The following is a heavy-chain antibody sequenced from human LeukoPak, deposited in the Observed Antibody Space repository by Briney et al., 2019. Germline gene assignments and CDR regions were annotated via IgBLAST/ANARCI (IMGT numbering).Heavy chain of an antibody. CDR1: GGSISSGGYY. CDR3: ARALGATMVRGVIGKLNWFDP. Sequence: SQTLSLTCTVSGGSISSGGYYWSWIRLHPGKGLEWIGYMYYSGSTYYNPSLKSRVTISVDTSKNQFSLKLSSVTAADTAVYYCARALGATMVRGVIGKLNWFDPWGQGTLVTVSS. V-gene: IGHV4-31*03. J-gene: IGHJ5*02. CDR2: MYYSGST. D-gene: IGHD3-10*01.